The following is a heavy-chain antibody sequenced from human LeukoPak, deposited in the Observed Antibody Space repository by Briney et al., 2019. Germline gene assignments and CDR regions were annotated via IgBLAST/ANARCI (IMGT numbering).Heavy chain of an antibody. CDR1: GFNFRTYG. J-gene: IGHJ6*02. D-gene: IGHD2-2*03. CDR2: ISGNSGST. V-gene: IGHV3-23*01. CDR3: VKGGQCGSSSCYYYTGMDV. Sequence: GGSLRLSCTASGFNFRTYGMRWVRQAPGKGLEWVSAISGNSGSTYYADSVKGRYTISRDNSKNTLHLQLNSLRVEDTAVYYCVKGGQCGSSSCYYYTGMDVWGQGTTVTVSS.